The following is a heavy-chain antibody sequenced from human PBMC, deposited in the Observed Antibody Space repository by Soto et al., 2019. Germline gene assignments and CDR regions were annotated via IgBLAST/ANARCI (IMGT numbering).Heavy chain of an antibody. V-gene: IGHV4-59*01. CDR1: GGSISGYY. J-gene: IGHJ4*02. D-gene: IGHD2-2*01. CDR2: ISNTGNT. CDR3: ARDSAVGSSKRGFEY. Sequence: VQLQESGPRLVRPSETLSLSCTVSGGSISGYYWNWIRQPPGRGLEWIGYISNTGNTNYNPSLKSRVSISVGTSKNQVSLNLRAVTAEDTALYYCARDSAVGSSKRGFEYWGQGTLVTVSS.